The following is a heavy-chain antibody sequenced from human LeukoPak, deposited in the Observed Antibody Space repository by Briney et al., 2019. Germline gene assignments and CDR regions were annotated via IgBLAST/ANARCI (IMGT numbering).Heavy chain of an antibody. D-gene: IGHD1-26*01. CDR3: AKGGGSYYPLYFDY. CDR1: GFTFSSNA. Sequence: PGGSLRLSCAASGFTFSSNAMNWVRQAPGKGLEWVSGISRSGESTYYADSVKGRFTISRDNSKNAVYLQMNSLRAEDTALYYCAKGGGSYYPLYFDYWGQGTLVTVSS. CDR2: ISRSGEST. V-gene: IGHV3-23*01. J-gene: IGHJ4*02.